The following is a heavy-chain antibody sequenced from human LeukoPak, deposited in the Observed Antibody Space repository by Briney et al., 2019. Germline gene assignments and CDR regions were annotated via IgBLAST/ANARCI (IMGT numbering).Heavy chain of an antibody. CDR3: AKDRCTNGVCNFDY. V-gene: IGHV3-21*04. Sequence: GGSLRLSCAASGFTFSSYSMNWVRQAPGKGLEWVSSISSSSSYIYYADSVKGRFTISRDNSKNTLYLQMNSLRAEDTAVYYCAKDRCTNGVCNFDYWGQGTLVTVSS. CDR2: ISSSSSYI. D-gene: IGHD2-8*01. J-gene: IGHJ4*02. CDR1: GFTFSSYS.